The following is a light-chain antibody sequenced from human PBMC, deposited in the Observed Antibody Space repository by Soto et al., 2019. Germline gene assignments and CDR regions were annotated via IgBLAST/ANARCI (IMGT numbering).Light chain of an antibody. CDR2: GAF. CDR3: QQRNIWPPVT. J-gene: IGKJ5*01. CDR1: QSVSSN. V-gene: IGKV3-11*01. Sequence: TQSPATLSFAPGERATLSCRASQSVSSNLAWYQQKPGQPPRLLIYGAFNRAAGIPARFSGSGSGTDFTLTISSLEPEDSAVYYCQQRNIWPPVTFGQGTRLEIK.